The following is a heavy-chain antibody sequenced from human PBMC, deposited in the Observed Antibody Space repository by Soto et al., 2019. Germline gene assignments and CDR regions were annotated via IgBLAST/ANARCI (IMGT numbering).Heavy chain of an antibody. V-gene: IGHV1-18*04. CDR2: ISGDNGNT. D-gene: IGHD1-26*01. J-gene: IGHJ4*02. CDR3: ARDQGGSYYVAIDY. Sequence: ASVKVSCKASGYTFKNYGISWVRQAPGQGLGWMGWISGDNGNTNDAQKLQGRVTLTTDTSTSTAYMEVRSLRSDDTAVYYCARDQGGSYYVAIDYWGQGTLVTVSS. CDR1: GYTFKNYG.